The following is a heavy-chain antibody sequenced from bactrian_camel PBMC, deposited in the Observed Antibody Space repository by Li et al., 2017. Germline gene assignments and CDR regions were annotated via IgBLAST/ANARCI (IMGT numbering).Heavy chain of an antibody. CDR2: IDRDGTT. CDR3: AAAKGLPDLLRGGYLSARSYNY. Sequence: HVQLVESGGGSVQAGGSLRLSCAASGYTYNRNCMAWFRQAPGKEREGVAAIDRDGTTDYTDSVEGRFTISHDNAKNTLYLQMNSLKPEDTAIYYCAAAKGLPDLLRGGYLSARSYNYWGRGTQVTVS. J-gene: IGHJ4*01. D-gene: IGHD3*01. CDR1: GYTYNRNC. V-gene: IGHV3S53*01.